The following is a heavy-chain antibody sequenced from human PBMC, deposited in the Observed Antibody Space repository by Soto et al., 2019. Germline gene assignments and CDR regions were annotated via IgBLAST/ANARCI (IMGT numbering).Heavy chain of an antibody. V-gene: IGHV1-2*04. CDR3: ARSMGYYGSGSYWFDY. J-gene: IGHJ4*02. D-gene: IGHD3-10*01. Sequence: QVQLVQSGAEVKKPGASVKVSCKASGYTFTGYYMHWVRQAPGQGLEWMGWINPNSGGTNYAQKFQGWVTMTXXTXIXXAYMELSRLRSDDTAVYYCARSMGYYGSGSYWFDYWGQGTLVTVSS. CDR1: GYTFTGYY. CDR2: INPNSGGT.